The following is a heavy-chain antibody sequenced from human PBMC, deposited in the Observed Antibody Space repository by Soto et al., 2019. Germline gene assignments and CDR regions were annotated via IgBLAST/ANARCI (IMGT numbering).Heavy chain of an antibody. Sequence: EVQLSESGGGLVQPGGSPRLSCAASGFTFNRYGMSWVRQAPGKGLEWVSAISASGDNTYYADSVKGRFTISRDSSNNTLYLQMNSLRADDTALYYCVKLRLELLYLDSWGLGALVIVSS. D-gene: IGHD1-7*01. V-gene: IGHV3-23*01. CDR3: VKLRLELLYLDS. CDR1: GFTFNRYG. J-gene: IGHJ4*02. CDR2: ISASGDNT.